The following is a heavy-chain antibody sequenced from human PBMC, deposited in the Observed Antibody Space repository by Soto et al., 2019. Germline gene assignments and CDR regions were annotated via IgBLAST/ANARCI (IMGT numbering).Heavy chain of an antibody. J-gene: IGHJ4*02. V-gene: IGHV4-31*03. D-gene: IGHD3-22*01. Sequence: PSETRSIICTVIGDSVRSNNYYCSCIRQRPGKGLEWIVYIHYIGDSYDTPSLTSRITMSMDVFKNQFSLNLRSVTAADTAIYYCARDVNDSSGSQGFDYWGQGTLVTVSS. CDR2: IHYIGDS. CDR3: ARDVNDSSGSQGFDY. CDR1: GDSVRSNNYY.